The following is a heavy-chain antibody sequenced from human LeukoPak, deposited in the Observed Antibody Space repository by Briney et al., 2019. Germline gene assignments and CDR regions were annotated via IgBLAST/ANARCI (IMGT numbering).Heavy chain of an antibody. D-gene: IGHD4-11*01. J-gene: IGHJ4*02. V-gene: IGHV4-31*03. CDR3: ATRITYSNYVDFDY. CDR1: GGSISSGGYY. Sequence: SQTLSLTCTVSGGSISSGGYYRSWIRQHPGKGLEWIGYIYYSGSTYYNPSLKSRVTISVDTSKNQFSLKLSSVTAADTAVYYCATRITYSNYVDFDYWGQGTLVTVSS. CDR2: IYYSGST.